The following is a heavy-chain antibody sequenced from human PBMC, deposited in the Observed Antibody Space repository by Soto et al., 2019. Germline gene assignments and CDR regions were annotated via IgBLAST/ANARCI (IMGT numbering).Heavy chain of an antibody. CDR3: ATWLLREHAYDI. V-gene: IGHV3-23*01. J-gene: IGHJ3*02. Sequence: GGSLRLSCVASGFTFSSYAMSWVRQAPGKGLEWVSAISGSDGSTYYADSVKGRFTISRDNSKNTLYLQMNSLRAEDTAVYFCATWLLREHAYDIWGQGTMVTVSS. D-gene: IGHD5-12*01. CDR1: GFTFSSYA. CDR2: ISGSDGST.